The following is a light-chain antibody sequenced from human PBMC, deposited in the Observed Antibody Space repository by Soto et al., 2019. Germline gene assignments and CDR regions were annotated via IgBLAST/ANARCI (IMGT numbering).Light chain of an antibody. Sequence: QSLLTQPPSASGSPGQSVAISCTGNSSDVGGYNYVSWYQQQSGKAPKLMIHEVSNRPSGVSNRLSGSKSGNTASLTISGLQADDEADYYCCSLTTSHTYVFGSGAKVTVL. CDR1: SSDVGGYNY. CDR2: EVS. V-gene: IGLV2-14*01. CDR3: CSLTTSHTYV. J-gene: IGLJ1*01.